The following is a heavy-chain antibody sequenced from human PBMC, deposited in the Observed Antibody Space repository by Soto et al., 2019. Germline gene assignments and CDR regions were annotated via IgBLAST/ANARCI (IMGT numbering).Heavy chain of an antibody. J-gene: IGHJ5*02. CDR3: ARTDSSGYRGWFDP. D-gene: IGHD3-22*01. V-gene: IGHV4-61*01. CDR1: GGSVSSGSYY. Sequence: QVQLQESGPGLVKPSETLSLTCTVSGGSVSSGSYYWSWIRQPPGKGLEWIGYIYYSGSTNYNPSPKSRVTISVDTSKNQFSLKLSSVTDADTAVYYCARTDSSGYRGWFDPWGQGTLVTVSS. CDR2: IYYSGST.